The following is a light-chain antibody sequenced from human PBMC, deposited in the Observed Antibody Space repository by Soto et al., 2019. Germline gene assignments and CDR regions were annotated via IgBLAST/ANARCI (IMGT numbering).Light chain of an antibody. CDR1: QSISSW. CDR3: QQYSSYWT. CDR2: KAS. Sequence: DIPMTQSPSTLSASVGDRVTITCRANQSISSWLAWYQQKSGQAPKLLIYKASSLESGVPSRFSGSGSGTEFTLTITSLQPDDFATYHCQQYSSYWTFGQGTKVEVK. V-gene: IGKV1-5*03. J-gene: IGKJ1*01.